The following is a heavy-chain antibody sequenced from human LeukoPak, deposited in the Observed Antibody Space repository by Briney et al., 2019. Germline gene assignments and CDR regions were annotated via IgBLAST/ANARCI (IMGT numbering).Heavy chain of an antibody. CDR3: AKLRGSSWSVSSFDP. CDR2: IRGSGGST. Sequence: GGSLTLSCAASGFTFSSHGMHWVRQAPGKGREWESAIRGSGGSTYYADSVKGRFTISRDNSKNTLYLQMNSLRAEDTAVYYCAKLRGSSWSVSSFDPWGQGTLVTVSS. V-gene: IGHV3-23*01. D-gene: IGHD6-13*01. J-gene: IGHJ5*02. CDR1: GFTFSSHG.